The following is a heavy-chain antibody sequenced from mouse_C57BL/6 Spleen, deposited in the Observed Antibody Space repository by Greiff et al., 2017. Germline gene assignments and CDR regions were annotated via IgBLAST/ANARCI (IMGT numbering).Heavy chain of an antibody. D-gene: IGHD1-1*01. CDR3: TRSTTVGGGYYVGY. J-gene: IGHJ2*01. Sequence: VQLQQSGAELVRPGASVTLSCKASGYTFTDYEMHWVKQTPVHGLEWIGAIDPETGGTAYNQKFKGKAILTADKSSSTAYMELRSLTSEDSAVYYCTRSTTVGGGYYVGYWGNGTTLTVAS. CDR2: IDPETGGT. V-gene: IGHV1-15*01. CDR1: GYTFTDYE.